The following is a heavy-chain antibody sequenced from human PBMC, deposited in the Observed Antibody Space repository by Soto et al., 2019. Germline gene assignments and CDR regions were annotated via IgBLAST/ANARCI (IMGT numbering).Heavy chain of an antibody. CDR3: ARDRLISITHYYYGMDV. V-gene: IGHV1-3*01. CDR1: GYTFTSYA. Sequence: QVQLVQSGAEVKKPGASVKVSCKASGYTFTSYAMHWVRQAPGQRLEWMGWINAGNGNTKYSQKFQGRVTITRDTSASTAYMELSSLRSEDTAVYYCARDRLISITHYYYGMDVWGQGTTVTVSS. CDR2: INAGNGNT. D-gene: IGHD3-3*01. J-gene: IGHJ6*02.